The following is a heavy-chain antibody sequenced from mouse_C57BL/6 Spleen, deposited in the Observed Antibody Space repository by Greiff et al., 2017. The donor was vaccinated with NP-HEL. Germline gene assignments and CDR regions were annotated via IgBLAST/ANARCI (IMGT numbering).Heavy chain of an antibody. CDR2: ISYDGSN. V-gene: IGHV3-6*01. J-gene: IGHJ3*01. CDR3: AKSPFFAY. Sequence: VQLKESGPGLVKPSQSLSLTCSVTGYSITSGYYWNWIRQFPGNKLEWMGYISYDGSNNYNPSLKNRISITRDTSKNQFFLKLNSVTTEDTATYYCAKSPFFAYWGQGTLVTVSA. CDR1: GYSITSGYY. D-gene: IGHD1-3*01.